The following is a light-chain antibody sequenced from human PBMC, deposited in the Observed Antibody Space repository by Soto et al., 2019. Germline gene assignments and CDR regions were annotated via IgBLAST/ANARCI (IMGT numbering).Light chain of an antibody. V-gene: IGKV1-5*03. CDR1: QSIGSL. Sequence: DIQMTQSPSALSASVGDRVTITCRASQSIGSLLAWYQQKPGKAPKLLIYEASSLQSGVPSRFSGSGSGTEFTLTISSLQPDDFGTYFCQQFSTFFLTFGGGTKVEIK. CDR2: EAS. J-gene: IGKJ4*01. CDR3: QQFSTFFLT.